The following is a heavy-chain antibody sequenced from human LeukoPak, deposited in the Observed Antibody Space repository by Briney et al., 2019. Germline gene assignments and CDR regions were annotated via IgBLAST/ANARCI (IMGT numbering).Heavy chain of an antibody. V-gene: IGHV3-30*03. CDR3: ARDGYCSGGSCFDY. Sequence: GGSLRLSCAASRFSFSNYAMHWVRQDSGRGLEWLAVISHDGINTYYADSVKGRFTISRDNSKNTLYLQLNSLRAEDTAVYYCARDGYCSGGSCFDYWGQGTLVTVSS. D-gene: IGHD2-15*01. CDR2: ISHDGINT. CDR1: RFSFSNYA. J-gene: IGHJ4*02.